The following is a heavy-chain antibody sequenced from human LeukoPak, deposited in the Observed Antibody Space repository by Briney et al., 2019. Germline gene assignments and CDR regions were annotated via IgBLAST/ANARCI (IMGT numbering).Heavy chain of an antibody. CDR3: ARNIAGIAAAGIDY. J-gene: IGHJ4*02. D-gene: IGHD6-13*01. V-gene: IGHV4-59*01. Sequence: PSETLSLTCTVSGASITSYYWSWIRQPPGKGLEWIGYIYYSGSTNYNPSLKSRATISADTSKNQFSLKLSSVTAADTAVYYCARNIAGIAAAGIDYWGQGTLVTVSS. CDR1: GASITSYY. CDR2: IYYSGST.